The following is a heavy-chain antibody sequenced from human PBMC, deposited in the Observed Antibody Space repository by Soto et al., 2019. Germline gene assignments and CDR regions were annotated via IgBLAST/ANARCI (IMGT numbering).Heavy chain of an antibody. CDR3: ARGVGATDPLDYYYGMDV. J-gene: IGHJ6*02. V-gene: IGHV1-8*01. CDR1: GYTFTSYD. Sequence: QVQLVQSGAEVKKPGASVKVSCKASGYTFTSYDINWVRQATGQGLEWMGWMNPNSGNTGYAQKFQGRVTMTRNTSISTAYMELSSMRSEDTAVYYCARGVGATDPLDYYYGMDVWGQGTTVTVSS. CDR2: MNPNSGNT. D-gene: IGHD1-26*01.